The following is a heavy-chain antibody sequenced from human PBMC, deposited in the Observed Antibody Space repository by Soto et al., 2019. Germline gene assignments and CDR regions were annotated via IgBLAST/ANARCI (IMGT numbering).Heavy chain of an antibody. CDR1: GGSISSGDYY. J-gene: IGHJ6*02. CDR2: IYYSGST. Sequence: PSETLSLTCTVSGGSISSGDYYWSWIRQPPGKGLEWIGYIYYSGSTYYNPSLKSRVTISVDTSKNQFSLKLSSVTAADTAVYYCARDNILGILYGGMDVWGQGXTVTVYS. CDR3: ARDNILGILYGGMDV. D-gene: IGHD3-3*01. V-gene: IGHV4-30-4*01.